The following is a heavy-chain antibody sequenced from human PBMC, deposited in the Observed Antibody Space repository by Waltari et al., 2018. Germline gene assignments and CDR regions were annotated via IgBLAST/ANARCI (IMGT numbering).Heavy chain of an antibody. CDR2: ISGSGGST. Sequence: VPLLESGGGLVQPGGSLRLSCAASGSTFSSYAMSWVRQAPGKGLVWVSAISGSGGSTYYASSVKGRFTISRDNSKNTLYLQMNSLRAEDTAVYYCAKDHVGDYSRDYYYGMNVWGQGTTVTVSS. CDR3: AKDHVGDYSRDYYYGMNV. V-gene: IGHV3-23*01. D-gene: IGHD4-17*01. CDR1: GSTFSSYA. J-gene: IGHJ6*02.